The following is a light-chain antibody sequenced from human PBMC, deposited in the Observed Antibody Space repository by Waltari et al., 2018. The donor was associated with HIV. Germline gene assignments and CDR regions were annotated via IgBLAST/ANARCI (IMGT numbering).Light chain of an antibody. CDR1: SSDVGAYNF. V-gene: IGLV2-8*01. J-gene: IGLJ1*01. Sequence: QSALTQPPSASGSPGQSVTISCTGTSSDVGAYNFVSWYQQHPGKAPKLMIYEVSKRPSGVPDRFSGSKSGNTASLTVSGLQAEDEADYYCSSFAGSTYVFGTGTKVTVL. CDR2: EVS. CDR3: SSFAGSTYV.